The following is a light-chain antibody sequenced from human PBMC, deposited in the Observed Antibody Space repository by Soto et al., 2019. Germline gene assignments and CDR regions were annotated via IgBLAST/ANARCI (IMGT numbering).Light chain of an antibody. V-gene: IGKV3-20*01. CDR1: QSVNSNY. Sequence: EIVLTQSPGTLSLSPGERATLSCRASQSVNSNYLAWYLQKPGQAPRLLIYGSSRRATGIPDRFSGSGSGTDFALNISRLEREDFVVYYCQQYGPSPPYTFGQGTKLEIK. J-gene: IGKJ2*01. CDR2: GSS. CDR3: QQYGPSPPYT.